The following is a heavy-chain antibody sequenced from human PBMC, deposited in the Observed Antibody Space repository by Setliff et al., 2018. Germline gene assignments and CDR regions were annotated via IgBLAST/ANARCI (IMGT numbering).Heavy chain of an antibody. CDR3: ARAGTGGYKSGFDY. Sequence: GGSLRLSCAASGFTFSSYSMNWVRQAPGKGLEWVSSISSSSSYIYYADSGKGRFTISRDNAKNSLYLQMNSLRAEDTAVYYCARAGTGGYKSGFDYWGQGTLVTVSS. J-gene: IGHJ4*02. CDR1: GFTFSSYS. V-gene: IGHV3-21*04. CDR2: ISSSSSYI. D-gene: IGHD5-12*01.